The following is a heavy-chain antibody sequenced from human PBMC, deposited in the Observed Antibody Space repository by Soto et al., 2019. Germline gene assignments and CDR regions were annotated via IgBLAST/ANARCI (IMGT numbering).Heavy chain of an antibody. CDR3: ARGRGFSYGQYFDY. J-gene: IGHJ4*02. CDR2: MYSDGST. V-gene: IGHV3-53*04. D-gene: IGHD5-18*01. CDR1: GFSVSNTY. Sequence: ESGGGLVQRGGSLRLSCAASGFSVSNTYMNWVRQAPGKGLEWVSVMYSDGSTYYADSVTGRFTISRHNSKNTLFLQMNSLRPEDTAVYYCARGRGFSYGQYFDYWGQGTLVTVSS.